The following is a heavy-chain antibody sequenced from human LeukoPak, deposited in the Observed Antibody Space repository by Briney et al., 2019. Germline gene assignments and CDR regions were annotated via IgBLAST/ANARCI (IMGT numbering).Heavy chain of an antibody. CDR3: AVAYCGGDCYSRHDAFDI. CDR2: INPSGGST. CDR1: GYTFTSYY. Sequence: GASVKVSCKASGYTFTSYYMHWVRQAPGQGLEWMGIINPSGGSTSYAQKFQGRVTMTRDTSTSTVCMELSSLRSEDTAVYYCAVAYCGGDCYSRHDAFDIWGQGTMVTVSS. J-gene: IGHJ3*02. V-gene: IGHV1-46*01. D-gene: IGHD2-21*02.